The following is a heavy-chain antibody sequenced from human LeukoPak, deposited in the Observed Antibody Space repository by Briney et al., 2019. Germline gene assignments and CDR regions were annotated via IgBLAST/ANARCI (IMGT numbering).Heavy chain of an antibody. CDR1: GYSFTTNW. CDR3: VKNSYRGAIAAAGVDY. D-gene: IGHD6-13*01. J-gene: IGHJ4*02. Sequence: GESLKISCKASGYSFTTNWIGWVRQMPGQGLEWMGIIFPGDSDTRYSPSFQGQVTISADKSISTAYLQWRSLKASDTAIYYCVKNSYRGAIAAAGVDYWGQGTLVTVSS. CDR2: IFPGDSDT. V-gene: IGHV5-51*01.